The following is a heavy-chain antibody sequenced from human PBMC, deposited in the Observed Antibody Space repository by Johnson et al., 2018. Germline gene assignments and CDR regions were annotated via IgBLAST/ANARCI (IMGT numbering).Heavy chain of an antibody. V-gene: IGHV3-9*01. J-gene: IGHJ3*02. CDR3: AKALYYYDSSGLVDI. CDR1: GFTFDDYA. CDR2: ISWNSGSI. D-gene: IGHD3-22*01. Sequence: VQLVQSGGGLVQPGRSLRLSCAASGFTFDDYAMHWVRQAPGKGLEWVSGISWNSGSIGYADSVKGRFTISRDNAKNSLYLQMNRLRAEDTALYYCAKALYYYDSSGLVDIWGQGTMVTVSS.